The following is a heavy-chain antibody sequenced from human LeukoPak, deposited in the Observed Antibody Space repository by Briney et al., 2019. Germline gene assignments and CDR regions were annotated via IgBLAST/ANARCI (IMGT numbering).Heavy chain of an antibody. V-gene: IGHV3-11*01. J-gene: IGHJ5*02. CDR1: GFTFSDYY. CDR3: ATDGAGFDT. Sequence: GGSLRLSCVASGFTFSDYYMSWIRQAPGKGLEWLSYINIAGSNTHYADSVMGRFTVSRDNAKKSLYLQMNNLRAEDTAAYYCATDGAGFDTWGQGVLVTVSS. CDR2: INIAGSNT.